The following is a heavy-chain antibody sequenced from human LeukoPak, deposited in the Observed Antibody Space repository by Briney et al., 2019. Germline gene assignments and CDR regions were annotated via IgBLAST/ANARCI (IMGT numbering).Heavy chain of an antibody. J-gene: IGHJ5*02. D-gene: IGHD6-19*01. Sequence: PSETLSLTCAVSGGSISSGGYSWSWIRQPPGKGLEWIGYIYYSGSTNYNPSLKSRVTISVDTSKNQFSLELSSVTAADTAVYYCARGCRSGWYWFDPWGQGTLVTVSS. CDR1: GGSISSGGYS. CDR3: ARGCRSGWYWFDP. V-gene: IGHV4-61*08. CDR2: IYYSGST.